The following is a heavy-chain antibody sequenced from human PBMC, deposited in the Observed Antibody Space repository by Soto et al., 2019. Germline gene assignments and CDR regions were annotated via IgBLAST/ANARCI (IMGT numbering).Heavy chain of an antibody. Sequence: GESLKISCKGSGYSFTSYWIGWVRQMPGKGLEWMGIIYPGDSDTRYSPSFQGQVTISADKSISTAHLQWSSLKASDTAMYYCARHGITMVRGVIGGMDVWGQGTTVTVSS. CDR1: GYSFTSYW. D-gene: IGHD3-10*01. V-gene: IGHV5-51*01. CDR2: IYPGDSDT. J-gene: IGHJ6*02. CDR3: ARHGITMVRGVIGGMDV.